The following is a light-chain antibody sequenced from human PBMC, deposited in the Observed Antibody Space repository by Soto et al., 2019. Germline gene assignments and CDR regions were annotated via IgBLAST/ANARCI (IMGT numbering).Light chain of an antibody. CDR2: GAS. V-gene: IGKV1-6*01. CDR1: QDVRNR. J-gene: IGKJ1*01. CDR3: LQDYTYFWM. Sequence: AMPVSPYQPSLSASDGDRVTITCRTSQDVRNRLGWYQQKPGKAPKLLIYGASSLQGGVSSRFSGSGFGTDFTLTISSLQPEDSATYYCLQDYTYFWMFGQGTKVDI.